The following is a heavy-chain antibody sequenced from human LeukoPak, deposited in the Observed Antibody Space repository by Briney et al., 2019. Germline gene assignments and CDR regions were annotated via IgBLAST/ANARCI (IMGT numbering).Heavy chain of an antibody. Sequence: PGGSLRLSCAASGFTFSSYAMHWVRQAPGKGLEWVAFIRYDGSNTYYADSVKGRFTISRDNSKNTLYLQMNSLRAEDTALYYCAKDTASGWNGRGWFDPWGQGTLVTVSS. CDR2: IRYDGSNT. D-gene: IGHD1-1*01. V-gene: IGHV3-30*02. J-gene: IGHJ5*02. CDR3: AKDTASGWNGRGWFDP. CDR1: GFTFSSYA.